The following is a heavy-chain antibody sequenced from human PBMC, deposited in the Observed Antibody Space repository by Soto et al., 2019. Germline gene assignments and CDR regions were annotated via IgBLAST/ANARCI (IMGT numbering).Heavy chain of an antibody. CDR1: YG. Sequence: YGRNCIRQAQGKGLEWVAVIWSDGHNKRYADSVNGRFTISRDNFRNTLYLQMNSLRAEDTAAYYCARDIGYCSGAACYLYYFGYSGLGPLLSVSS. V-gene: IGHV3-33*01. J-gene: IGHJ4*02. CDR2: IWSDGHNK. D-gene: IGHD2-15*01. CDR3: ARDIGYCSGAACYLYYFGY.